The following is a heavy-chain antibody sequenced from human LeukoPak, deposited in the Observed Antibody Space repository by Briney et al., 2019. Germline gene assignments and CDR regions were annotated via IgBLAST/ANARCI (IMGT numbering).Heavy chain of an antibody. CDR2: ISSDGSIT. D-gene: IGHD3-10*01. V-gene: IGHV3-74*01. CDR3: ARHVNYYLDY. J-gene: IGHJ4*02. CDR1: GFTLRTDR. Sequence: GGGPRLSCAESGFTLRTDRVHWVRAAPEKRVGWVSRISSDGSITSYADSVKGRFTISRDNAKNTLYLQMNSLSAEDTAVYYCARHVNYYLDYWGQGTLVTVSS.